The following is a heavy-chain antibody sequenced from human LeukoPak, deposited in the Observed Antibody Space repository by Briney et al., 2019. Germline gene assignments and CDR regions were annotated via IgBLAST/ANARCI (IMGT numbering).Heavy chain of an antibody. Sequence: GGSLRLSCAASGFTFSSYAMHWVRQAPGKGLEWVAVISYDGSNKYYADSVKGRFTISRDNSKNTLYLQMNSLRAEDTAVYYCVSMTNTPYYYDSSGYKDWFDPWGQGTLVTVSS. J-gene: IGHJ5*02. CDR2: ISYDGSNK. D-gene: IGHD3-22*01. CDR1: GFTFSSYA. CDR3: VSMTNTPYYYDSSGYKDWFDP. V-gene: IGHV3-30-3*01.